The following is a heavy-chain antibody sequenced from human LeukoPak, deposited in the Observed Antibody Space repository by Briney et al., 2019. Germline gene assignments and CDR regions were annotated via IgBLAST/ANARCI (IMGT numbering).Heavy chain of an antibody. J-gene: IGHJ4*02. CDR2: INTNTGNP. V-gene: IGHV7-4-1*02. CDR1: GYTFTSYA. CDR3: ARPSHSEYSSSWWNFDY. Sequence: ASVKVSCKASGYTFTSYAMHWVRQAPGQRLEWMGWINTNTGNPTYAQGFTGRFVFSLDTSVSTAYLQISSLKAEDTAVYYCARPSHSEYSSSWWNFDYWGQGTLVTVSS. D-gene: IGHD6-13*01.